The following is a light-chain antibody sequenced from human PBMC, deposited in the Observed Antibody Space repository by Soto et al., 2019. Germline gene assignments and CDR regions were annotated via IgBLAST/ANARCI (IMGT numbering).Light chain of an antibody. CDR1: SGAIGSNTF. V-gene: IGLV2-14*01. CDR3: SSYTTTTRL. CDR2: EVS. J-gene: IGLJ3*02. Sequence: QSALPRPASVFGSPGQPITFSCTGTSGAIGSNTFVSWFQQRPGKAPTLIIYEVSNRPSGVSTHFSGSKSGNTASLTISGLLPEDEAEYYCSSYTTTTRLFGGGTKVTVL.